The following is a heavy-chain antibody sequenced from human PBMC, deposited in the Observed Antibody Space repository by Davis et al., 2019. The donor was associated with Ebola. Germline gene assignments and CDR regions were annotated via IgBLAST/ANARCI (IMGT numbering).Heavy chain of an antibody. Sequence: ASVKVSCKASGYTFTSYAMHWVRQAPGQRLEWMGWINAGNGNTKYSQKFQGRVTITRDTSASTAYMELNSLRAEDTAVYYCARGPGGVWDHYYYYGMDVWGQGTTVTVSS. CDR3: ARGPGGVWDHYYYYGMDV. CDR1: GYTFTSYA. J-gene: IGHJ6*02. CDR2: INAGNGNT. V-gene: IGHV1-3*01. D-gene: IGHD2-8*02.